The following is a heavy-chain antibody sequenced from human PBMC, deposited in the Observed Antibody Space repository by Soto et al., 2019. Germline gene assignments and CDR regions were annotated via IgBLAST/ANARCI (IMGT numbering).Heavy chain of an antibody. CDR1: GFTFISYW. D-gene: IGHD3-22*01. V-gene: IGHV3-7*04. Sequence: PGGSLRLSCAASGFTFISYWMSWVRQATGKGLEWVANIKQDGSEKYYVDSVKGRFTISRDNAKNSLYLQMNSLRAEDTAVYYCARFYYDSSGYLPSPYYYYYGMDVWGQGTTLTVSS. CDR2: IKQDGSEK. CDR3: ARFYYDSSGYLPSPYYYYYGMDV. J-gene: IGHJ6*02.